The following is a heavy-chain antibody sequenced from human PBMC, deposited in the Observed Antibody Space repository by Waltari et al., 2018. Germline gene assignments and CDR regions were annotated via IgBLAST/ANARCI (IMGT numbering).Heavy chain of an antibody. V-gene: IGHV3-30*18. Sequence: QVQVVESGGGVVQPGRSLRLSCAASGFIFNQYGIHWVRQAPGKGLESGAVSSYDGRHRFYSDSVKGRFTISRDNSRNTVSLQMDSLTVEDTALYYCAKGGDLEWLFIDHWGQGTFVTVS. J-gene: IGHJ4*02. CDR2: SSYDGRHR. D-gene: IGHD3-3*01. CDR3: AKGGDLEWLFIDH. CDR1: GFIFNQYG.